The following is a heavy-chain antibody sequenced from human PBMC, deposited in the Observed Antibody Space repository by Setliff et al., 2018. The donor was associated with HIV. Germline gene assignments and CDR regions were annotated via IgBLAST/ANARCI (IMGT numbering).Heavy chain of an antibody. V-gene: IGHV1-18*01. J-gene: IGHJ6*03. CDR3: ARYRDSSDPGFYYMDV. Sequence: ASVKVSCKASGDTITNYGLSWVRQTPGQGLEWMGWISPHSGNSDCAEKFQDRVTMTVDTATNTAYMELKSLRSDDTAVYYCARYRDSSDPGFYYMDVWGKGTTVTVSS. CDR1: GDTITNYG. D-gene: IGHD3-22*01. CDR2: ISPHSGNS.